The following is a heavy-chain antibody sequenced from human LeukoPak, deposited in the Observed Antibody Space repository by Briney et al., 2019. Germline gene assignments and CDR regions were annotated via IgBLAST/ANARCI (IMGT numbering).Heavy chain of an antibody. D-gene: IGHD2/OR15-2a*01. Sequence: PGGSLRLSCAVSGFTVSSNYMSWVRQAPGKGLEWVSVIYGGVSTSYADSVKGRFTISRDNSKNTLYLQMNSLRAEDTAVYYCARVSFLFDWGQGTLVTVSS. CDR3: ARVSFLFD. CDR1: GFTVSSNY. CDR2: IYGGVST. J-gene: IGHJ4*02. V-gene: IGHV3-53*01.